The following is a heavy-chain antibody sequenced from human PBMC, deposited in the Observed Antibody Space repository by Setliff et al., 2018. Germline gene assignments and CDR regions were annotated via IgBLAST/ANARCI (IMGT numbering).Heavy chain of an antibody. J-gene: IGHJ5*02. Sequence: ASVKVSCKASGYTFTSYGISWLRQAPRQGLEWMGWISANNGYMVFAQNLQGRIIMTTDTSTSTAYMELKSLRPDDTAVYYCARDRSNIVVVPSGAKFDPWGQGTLVTVSS. CDR1: GYTFTSYG. D-gene: IGHD2-2*01. V-gene: IGHV1-18*01. CDR3: ARDRSNIVVVPSGAKFDP. CDR2: ISANNGYM.